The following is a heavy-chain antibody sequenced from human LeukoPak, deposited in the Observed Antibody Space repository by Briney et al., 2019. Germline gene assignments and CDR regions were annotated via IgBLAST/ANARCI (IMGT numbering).Heavy chain of an antibody. CDR1: GYTFTDYY. D-gene: IGHD3-22*01. V-gene: IGHV1-2*02. Sequence: ASVKVSCKASGYTFTDYYMHWVRQAPGQGPEWMGWIKPNSGGTSYTQKFQGRVTMTRDTSISTAYMELSRLRSDDTAVYYCARDGHDSSGYYEDYWGQGTLVTVSS. CDR2: IKPNSGGT. CDR3: ARDGHDSSGYYEDY. J-gene: IGHJ4*02.